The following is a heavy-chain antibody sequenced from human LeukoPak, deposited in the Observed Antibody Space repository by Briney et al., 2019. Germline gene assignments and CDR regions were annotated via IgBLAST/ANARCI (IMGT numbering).Heavy chain of an antibody. J-gene: IGHJ4*02. D-gene: IGHD3-22*01. Sequence: SETLSLTCTVSGGSISSYYWSWIRQPPGKGLEWIGYIYYSGSTNYNPSLKSRVTISVDTSKSQFSLKLSSVTAADTAVYYCARGSYYYDSSGYYYVNYFDYWGQGTLVTVSS. CDR1: GGSISSYY. V-gene: IGHV4-59*01. CDR3: ARGSYYYDSSGYYYVNYFDY. CDR2: IYYSGST.